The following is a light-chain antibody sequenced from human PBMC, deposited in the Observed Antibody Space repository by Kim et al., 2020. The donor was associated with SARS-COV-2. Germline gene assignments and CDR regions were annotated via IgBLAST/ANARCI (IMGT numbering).Light chain of an antibody. Sequence: SVSPGQTASITCSGDKLGDKYASWYQQKSGQSPVLVIHQDSKRPSGIPERFSGSNSGNTDTLTISGTQAIDEADYYCQAWDSSTGVFGTGTKVTVL. CDR3: QAWDSSTGV. J-gene: IGLJ1*01. V-gene: IGLV3-1*01. CDR1: KLGDKY. CDR2: QDS.